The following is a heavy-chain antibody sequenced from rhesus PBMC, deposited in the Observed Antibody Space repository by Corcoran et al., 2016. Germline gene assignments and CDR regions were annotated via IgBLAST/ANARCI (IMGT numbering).Heavy chain of an antibody. CDR2: INSGGGST. J-gene: IGHJ6*01. CDR3: AKEGVAAAAYYGLDS. CDR1: GFTFSSYW. D-gene: IGHD6-31*01. V-gene: IGHV3S42*01. Sequence: EVQLVESGGGLAKPGGSLRLSCAASGFTFSSYWMNWVRQTPGKGLDWISTINSGGGSTYYADSVKGRFTIPRDNSKNTLSLQMNSLRPEDTAVYYCAKEGVAAAAYYGLDSWGQGVVVTVSS.